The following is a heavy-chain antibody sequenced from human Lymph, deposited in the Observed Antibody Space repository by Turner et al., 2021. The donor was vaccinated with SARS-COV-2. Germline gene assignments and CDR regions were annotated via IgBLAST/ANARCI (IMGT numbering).Heavy chain of an antibody. V-gene: IGHV3-30-3*01. D-gene: IGHD1-1*01. CDR1: GFTFSSYA. Sequence: QVQLVEYGGGVVQPGRSLRLSCAASGFTFSSYAMHWVRQAPGKGLEWVAVISYDGSNKYYADSVKGRFTISRDNSKNTLYLQMNSLRAEDTAVYYCAREGELEPSDAFDIWGQGTMVTVSS. CDR3: AREGELEPSDAFDI. CDR2: ISYDGSNK. J-gene: IGHJ3*02.